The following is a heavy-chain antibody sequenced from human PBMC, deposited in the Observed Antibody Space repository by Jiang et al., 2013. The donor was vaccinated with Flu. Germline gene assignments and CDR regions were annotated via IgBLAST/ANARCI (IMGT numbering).Heavy chain of an antibody. CDR3: ARRSTVTTWWGMDV. D-gene: IGHD4-17*01. CDR2: IYPGDSDT. V-gene: IGHV5-51*01. CDR1: GYTFTNYW. J-gene: IGHJ6*02. Sequence: GAEVKKPGESLRISCKGSGYTFTNYWIGWVRQMPGKGLEWLGIIYPGDSDTRYSPSFQGQVIISADKSISTAYLQWSSLKASDTAMYYCARRSTVTTWWGMDVWGQGTTVTVSS.